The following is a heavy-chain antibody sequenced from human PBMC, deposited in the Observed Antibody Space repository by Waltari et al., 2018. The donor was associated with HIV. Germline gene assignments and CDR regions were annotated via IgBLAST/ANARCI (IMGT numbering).Heavy chain of an antibody. CDR3: ARQVVAAAPDGGDR. Sequence: QVRLQESGPRLVKTSETLSLTCSVSGGSMDSESLYWGWIRQSPGKSLEWLATVHYSGNPYYRPSLESRVTISIEKSKNQFSLKVKSVTVADTAVYYCARQVVAAAPDGGDRWGQGILVTVSS. D-gene: IGHD6-13*01. CDR1: GGSMDSESLY. CDR2: VHYSGNP. V-gene: IGHV4-39*01. J-gene: IGHJ5*02.